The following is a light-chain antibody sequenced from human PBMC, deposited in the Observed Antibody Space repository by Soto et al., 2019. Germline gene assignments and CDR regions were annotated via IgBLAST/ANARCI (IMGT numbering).Light chain of an antibody. CDR2: DVS. CDR3: QKYNSYPWT. J-gene: IGKJ1*01. Sequence: DIQMTQSPSTLSASIGDRVVITCRASESISSWLAWYQQKPGKAPKLLIYDVSSLESGVPSRFNGSGSGTEVTLTISSLQPDDFATYYCQKYNSYPWTFGQGTKVEIK. V-gene: IGKV1-5*01. CDR1: ESISSW.